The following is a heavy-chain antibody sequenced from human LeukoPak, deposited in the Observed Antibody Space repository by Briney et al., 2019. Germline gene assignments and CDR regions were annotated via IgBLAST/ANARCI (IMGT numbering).Heavy chain of an antibody. J-gene: IGHJ4*02. CDR1: GFTFSSYA. V-gene: IGHV3-23*01. Sequence: GGSLRLSCAASGFTFSSYAMSWVRQAPGKGLEWVSAISGSGGSTYYADSVKDPFTISRDNSKNTLYLQMNSLRAEDTAVYYCAKDHIVVVPSAIEIFDYWGQGTLVTVSS. D-gene: IGHD2-2*02. CDR2: ISGSGGST. CDR3: AKDHIVVVPSAIEIFDY.